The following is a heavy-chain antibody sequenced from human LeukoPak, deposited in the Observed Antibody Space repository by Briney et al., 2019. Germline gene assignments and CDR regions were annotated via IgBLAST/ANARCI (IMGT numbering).Heavy chain of an antibody. D-gene: IGHD3-10*01. CDR1: GYTFTSYD. J-gene: IGHJ5*02. Sequence: SCKASGYTFTSYDINWVRQAPGQGLEWMGWMNPNSGNTGYAQKFQGRVTMTRNTSISTAYMELSSLRSEDTAVYYCAREGTITMVRGVIITGWFDPWGQGTLVTVSS. V-gene: IGHV1-8*01. CDR3: AREGTITMVRGVIITGWFDP. CDR2: MNPNSGNT.